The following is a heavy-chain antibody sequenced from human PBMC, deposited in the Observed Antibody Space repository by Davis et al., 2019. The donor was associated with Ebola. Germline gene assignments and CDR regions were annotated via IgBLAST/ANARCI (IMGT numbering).Heavy chain of an antibody. D-gene: IGHD4-23*01. V-gene: IGHV1-24*01. CDR3: ATRSPVVTPYYGMDV. CDR2: FDPEDGET. J-gene: IGHJ6*02. CDR1: GYTLTELS. Sequence: ASVTVSRKVSGYTLTELSMHWVRQAPGKGLEWMGGFDPEDGETIYAQKFQGRVTMTEDTSTDTAYMELSSLRSEDTAVYYCATRSPVVTPYYGMDVWGQGTTVTVSS.